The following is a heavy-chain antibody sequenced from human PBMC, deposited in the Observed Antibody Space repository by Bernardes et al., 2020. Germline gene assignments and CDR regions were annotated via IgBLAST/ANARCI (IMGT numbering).Heavy chain of an antibody. CDR2: ISGSGGST. Sequence: GGSLRLSCAASGFTFSSYAMSWVRQAPGKGLEWVSAISGSGGSTYYADSVKGRFTISRDNSKNTLYLQMNSLRAEDTAVYYCAKDLGQLELYYYYYGMDVWGQGTTVTVSS. V-gene: IGHV3-23*01. D-gene: IGHD1-1*01. CDR1: GFTFSSYA. CDR3: AKDLGQLELYYYYYGMDV. J-gene: IGHJ6*02.